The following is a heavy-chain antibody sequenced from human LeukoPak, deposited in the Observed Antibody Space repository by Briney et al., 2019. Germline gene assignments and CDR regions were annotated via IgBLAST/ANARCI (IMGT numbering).Heavy chain of an antibody. CDR2: IYYSGST. CDR3: ARTVLPVRFDP. V-gene: IGHV4-59*08. J-gene: IGHJ5*02. D-gene: IGHD2-2*01. CDR1: GGSISSYY. Sequence: SETLSLTCTVSGGSISSYYWSWIRQPPGKGLEWIGYIYYSGSTNYNPSLKSRVTISVDTSKNQFSLKLSSVTAADTAVYYCARTVLPVRFDPWGQGTLVTVSS.